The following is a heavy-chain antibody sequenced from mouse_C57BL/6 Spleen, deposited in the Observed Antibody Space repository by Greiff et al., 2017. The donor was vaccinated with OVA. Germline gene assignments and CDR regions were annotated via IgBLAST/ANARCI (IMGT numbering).Heavy chain of an antibody. CDR3: TRGGSSYDGFAY. CDR1: GFTFSSYA. V-gene: IGHV5-9-1*02. D-gene: IGHD1-1*01. J-gene: IGHJ3*01. Sequence: EVMLMESGEGLVKPGGSLKLSCAASGFTFSSYAMSWVRQTPEKRLEWVAYISSGGDYIYYADTVKGRFTISRDNARNTLYLQMSSLKSEDTAMYYCTRGGSSYDGFAYWGQGTLVTVSA. CDR2: ISSGGDYI.